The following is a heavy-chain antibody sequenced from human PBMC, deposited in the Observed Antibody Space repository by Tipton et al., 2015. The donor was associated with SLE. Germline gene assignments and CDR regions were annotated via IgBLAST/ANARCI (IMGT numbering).Heavy chain of an antibody. CDR1: GGSIDGHY. CDR3: ARALRYSSGYFDF. CDR2: IHYNRDT. J-gene: IGHJ4*02. D-gene: IGHD3-22*01. Sequence: TLSLTCTVAGGSIDGHYWSWFRQPPGKGLEWIGYIHYNRDTNYHPSLKSRVTISVDTSKNQLSLSLNSVTTADTAMYYCARALRYSSGYFDFWGQGKRVTVSS. V-gene: IGHV4-59*11.